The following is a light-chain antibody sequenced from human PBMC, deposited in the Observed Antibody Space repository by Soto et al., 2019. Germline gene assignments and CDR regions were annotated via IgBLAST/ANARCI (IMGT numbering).Light chain of an antibody. Sequence: DIQMTQSPSTLSASVGDRVTITCRANQSINCWLAWYQQKPGKAPKVLIYKASTLESGVPSRFSGSGSGTEFTLTINGLQPDDFATYYCQHYQSYLWTFGQGTKVDIK. CDR2: KAS. CDR1: QSINCW. CDR3: QHYQSYLWT. V-gene: IGKV1-5*03. J-gene: IGKJ1*01.